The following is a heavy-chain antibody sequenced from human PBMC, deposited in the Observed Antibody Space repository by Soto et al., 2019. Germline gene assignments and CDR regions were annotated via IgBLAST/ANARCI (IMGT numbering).Heavy chain of an antibody. J-gene: IGHJ6*03. V-gene: IGHV1-69*13. CDR3: ARDLVNIAAAGFYYYYMDV. CDR1: GGTFSSYA. Sequence: GASVKVSCKASGGTFSSYAISWVRQAPGQGLEWMGGIIPIFGTANYAQKFQGRVTITADESTSTAYMELSSLRSEDTAVYYCARDLVNIAAAGFYYYYMDVWGKGTTVTVSS. CDR2: IIPIFGTA. D-gene: IGHD6-13*01.